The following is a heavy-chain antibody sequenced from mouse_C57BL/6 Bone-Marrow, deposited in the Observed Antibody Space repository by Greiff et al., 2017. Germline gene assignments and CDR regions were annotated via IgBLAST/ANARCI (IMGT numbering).Heavy chain of an antibody. CDR2: IYPRSGNP. Sequence: QVQLQQSGAELARPGASVKLSCKASGYTFTSYGISWVKQRTGQGLEWIGEIYPRSGNPYYNEKFKGKATLTADKSSSTSYMELRSLTSEDSAGYCCERGNYYAMDYWGQGTSVTVSS. CDR1: GYTFTSYG. CDR3: ERGNYYAMDY. V-gene: IGHV1-81*01. D-gene: IGHD2-1*01. J-gene: IGHJ4*01.